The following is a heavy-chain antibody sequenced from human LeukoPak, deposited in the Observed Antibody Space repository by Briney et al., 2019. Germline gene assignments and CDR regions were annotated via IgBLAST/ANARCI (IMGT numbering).Heavy chain of an antibody. Sequence: GGSLRLSCAASGFTFNSYAMHGVRQTPGKGLEWVAFISYDGSNKLYADSVKGRFTISRDSSKNTLFLQMNSLRAEDTAVYYCARCQLICYGMDVWGQGTTVTVSS. CDR1: GFTFNSYA. D-gene: IGHD5-24*01. CDR3: ARCQLICYGMDV. V-gene: IGHV3-30-3*01. CDR2: ISYDGSNK. J-gene: IGHJ6*02.